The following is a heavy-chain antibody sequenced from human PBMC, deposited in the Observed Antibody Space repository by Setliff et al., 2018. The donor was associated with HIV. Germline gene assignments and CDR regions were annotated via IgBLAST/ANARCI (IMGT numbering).Heavy chain of an antibody. CDR2: ISNSSRYC. V-gene: IGHV3-21*01. CDR3: AKDPGYCSGGSCYVFDY. Sequence: GGSLRLSCSASGFLFNRYSLNWVRQAPGRGPEWVASISNSSRYCWVKARYGDSVRGRFTISRDNSKNTLYLQMNSLRAEDTSVYYCAKDPGYCSGGSCYVFDYWGQGTLVTVSS. J-gene: IGHJ4*02. CDR1: GFLFNRYS. D-gene: IGHD2-15*01.